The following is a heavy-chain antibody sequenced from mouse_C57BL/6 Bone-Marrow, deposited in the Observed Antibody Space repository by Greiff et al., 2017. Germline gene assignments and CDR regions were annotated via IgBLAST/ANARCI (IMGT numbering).Heavy chain of an antibody. Sequence: VQLQQSGAELVRPGASVTLSCKASGYTFTDYEMHWVKQTPVHGLEWIGAIDPETGGTAYNQKFKGKAILTADKSSSTAYMELRSLTSEDSAVYDCTREESYYGSPLDYWGQGTTLTVSS. J-gene: IGHJ2*01. D-gene: IGHD1-1*01. CDR1: GYTFTDYE. CDR3: TREESYYGSPLDY. CDR2: IDPETGGT. V-gene: IGHV1-15*01.